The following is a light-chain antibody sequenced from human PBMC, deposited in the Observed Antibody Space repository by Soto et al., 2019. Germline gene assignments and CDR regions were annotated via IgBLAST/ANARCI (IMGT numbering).Light chain of an antibody. V-gene: IGKV1-5*01. CDR3: QQYNSCQYT. J-gene: IGKJ2*01. Sequence: DIQMTQSPSTLSASVGDRVTITCRASQSISSWLAWYQQKPGNAPKLLIYDASSLESGVPSRLSGSGSGTGVTLTISRLQPDDFATYYCQQYNSCQYTFGQGTKLEIK. CDR1: QSISSW. CDR2: DAS.